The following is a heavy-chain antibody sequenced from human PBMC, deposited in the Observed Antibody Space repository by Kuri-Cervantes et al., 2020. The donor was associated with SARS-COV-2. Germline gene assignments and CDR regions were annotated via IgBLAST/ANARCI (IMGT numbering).Heavy chain of an antibody. CDR1: GFTFSSYA. D-gene: IGHD3-10*01. CDR2: ISSSSSTI. CDR3: ARAPEGYYYGSESTNYYYYGMDV. J-gene: IGHJ6*02. Sequence: GESLKISCAASGFTFSSYAMHWVRQAPGKGLEWVSYISSSSSTIYYADSVKGRFTISRDNAKNSLYLQMNSLRDEDTAVYYCARAPEGYYYGSESTNYYYYGMDVWGQGTTVTVSS. V-gene: IGHV3-48*02.